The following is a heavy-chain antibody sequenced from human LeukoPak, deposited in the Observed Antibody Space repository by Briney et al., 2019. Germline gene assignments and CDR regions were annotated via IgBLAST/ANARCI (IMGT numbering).Heavy chain of an antibody. D-gene: IGHD6-19*01. CDR3: AADSSGWYGSGYYYAMDV. Sequence: EASVKVSCKASEFTFTSSALQWVRQARGQRLEWIGWIVVGSGNTNYAQKFQERVTITRDMSTNTAYMEIYSLRSEDTAVYFCAADSSGWYGSGYYYAMDVWGQGTTVTVSS. V-gene: IGHV1-58*01. CDR2: IVVGSGNT. J-gene: IGHJ6*01. CDR1: EFTFTSSA.